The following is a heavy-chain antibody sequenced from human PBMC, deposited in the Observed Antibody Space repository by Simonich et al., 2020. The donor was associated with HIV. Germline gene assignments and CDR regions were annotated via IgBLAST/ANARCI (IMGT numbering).Heavy chain of an antibody. CDR1: GGSFSCYY. CDR3: ARRSGYDLDY. D-gene: IGHD5-12*01. CDR2: IDHSEST. V-gene: IGHV4-34*01. Sequence: QVHLQQWGAGLLKPSETLSLTCAVYGGSFSCYYWNWIRQPPGKGLEWIGEIDHSESTNYNPSLKSRVTISVDTSKNQFSLKLSSVTAADTAVYYCARRSGYDLDYWGQGTLVTVSS. J-gene: IGHJ4*02.